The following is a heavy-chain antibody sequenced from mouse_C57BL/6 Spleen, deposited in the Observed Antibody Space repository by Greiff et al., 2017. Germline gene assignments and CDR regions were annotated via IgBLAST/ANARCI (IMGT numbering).Heavy chain of an antibody. CDR3: ARFTTVVATDWFAY. J-gene: IGHJ3*01. D-gene: IGHD1-1*01. Sequence: VQLQQSGAELVKPGASVKISCKASGYAFSSYWMNWVKQRPGKGLEWIGQIYPGDGDTNYNGKFKGKATLTADKSSSTAYMQLSSLTSEDSAVYFCARFTTVVATDWFAYWGQGTLVTVSA. CDR2: IYPGDGDT. V-gene: IGHV1-80*01. CDR1: GYAFSSYW.